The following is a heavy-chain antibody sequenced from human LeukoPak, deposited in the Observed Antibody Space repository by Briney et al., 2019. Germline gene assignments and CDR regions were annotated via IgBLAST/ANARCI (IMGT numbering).Heavy chain of an antibody. CDR1: GESFDGYY. D-gene: IGHD1-1*01. CDR2: INHVGVT. CDR3: ARDSMRIQTGTTP. Sequence: PSETLSLTCAVYGESFDGYYWTWIRQPPGKGLEWIGDINHVGVTNSNPSLKSRVAISVDTSKNQFSLKLTSLTAADTALYFCARDSMRIQTGTTPWGQGTLVTVSS. J-gene: IGHJ5*02. V-gene: IGHV4-34*01.